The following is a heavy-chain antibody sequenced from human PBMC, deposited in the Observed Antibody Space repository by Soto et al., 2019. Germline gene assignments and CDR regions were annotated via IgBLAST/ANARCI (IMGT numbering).Heavy chain of an antibody. CDR3: ARVMGGMPPYYYYYYMDV. V-gene: IGHV4-59*01. CDR2: IYYSGST. J-gene: IGHJ6*03. D-gene: IGHD3-16*01. Sequence: SETLSLTCTVSGGSISSYYWSWIRQPPGKGLEWIGYIYYSGSTNYNPSLKSRVTISVDTSKNQFSLKLSSVTAADTAVYYCARVMGGMPPYYYYYYMDVWGKGTTVTVSS. CDR1: GGSISSYY.